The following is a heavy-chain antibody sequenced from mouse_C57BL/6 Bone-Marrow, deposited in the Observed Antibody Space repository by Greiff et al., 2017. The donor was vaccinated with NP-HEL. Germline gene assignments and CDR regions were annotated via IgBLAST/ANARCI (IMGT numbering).Heavy chain of an antibody. J-gene: IGHJ4*01. CDR2: IDPENGDT. CDR1: GFTITDDY. V-gene: IGHV14-4*01. Sequence: VQLQQSGAELVRPGASVKLSCTASGFTITDDYMHWVKQRPEQGLEWIGWIDPENGDTEYASKFQGKATITADTSSNTAYLQLSSLTSEDTAVYYCTTYDYDVRYAMDYWGQGTSVTVSS. D-gene: IGHD2-4*01. CDR3: TTYDYDVRYAMDY.